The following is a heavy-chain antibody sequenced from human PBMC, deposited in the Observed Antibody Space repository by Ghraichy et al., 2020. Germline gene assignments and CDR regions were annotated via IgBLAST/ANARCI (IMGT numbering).Heavy chain of an antibody. J-gene: IGHJ4*02. CDR2: ISSSSSTI. CDR1: GFTFSSYS. V-gene: IGHV3-48*01. Sequence: GGSLRLSCAASGFTFSSYSMNWVRQAPGKGLEWVSYISSSSSTIYYADSVKGRFTISRDNAKNSLYLQMNSLRAEDTAVYYCASDRDSSGYYYEVIDYWGQGTLVTVSS. D-gene: IGHD3-22*01. CDR3: ASDRDSSGYYYEVIDY.